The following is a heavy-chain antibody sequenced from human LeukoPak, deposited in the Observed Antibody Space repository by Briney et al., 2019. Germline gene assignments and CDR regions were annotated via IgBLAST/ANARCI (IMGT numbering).Heavy chain of an antibody. CDR1: GFTFSSYA. V-gene: IGHV3-23*01. J-gene: IGHJ4*02. CDR2: ISGSGDST. Sequence: PGGSLRLSCAASGFTFSSYAMSWVRQAPGKGLEWVSAISGSGDSTYYADSVKGRFTISRDNSKNTLYPQMNSLRAEDTAVYYCAKDTRGSYYFDYWGQGTLVTVSS. CDR3: AKDTRGSYYFDY. D-gene: IGHD1-26*01.